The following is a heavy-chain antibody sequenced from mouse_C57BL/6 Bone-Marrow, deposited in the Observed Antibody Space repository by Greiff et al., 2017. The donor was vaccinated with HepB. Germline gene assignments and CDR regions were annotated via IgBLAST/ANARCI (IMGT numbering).Heavy chain of an antibody. CDR2: IRSKSNNYAT. V-gene: IGHV10-1*01. J-gene: IGHJ4*01. Sequence: EVQLQESGGGLVQPKGSLKLSCAASGFSFNTYAMNWVRQAPGKGLEWVARIRSKSNNYATYYADSVKDRFTISRDDSESMLYLQMNNLKTEDTAMYYCVRHGLLPAMDYWGQGTSVTVSS. CDR3: VRHGLLPAMDY. D-gene: IGHD1-1*02. CDR1: GFSFNTYA.